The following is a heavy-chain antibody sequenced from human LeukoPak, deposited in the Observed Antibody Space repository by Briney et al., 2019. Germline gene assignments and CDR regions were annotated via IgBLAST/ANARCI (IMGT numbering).Heavy chain of an antibody. V-gene: IGHV3-21*01. J-gene: IGHJ5*02. CDR2: ISRSSSYI. CDR1: GFTFSSYS. CDR3: ARVEESASFDP. Sequence: AGGSLRLSCAASGFTFSSYSMNWVRQAPGKGLEWVSSISRSSSYIYYADSLKGRFTISRDNAKNSLYLQMNSLRAEDTAVYYCARVEESASFDPWGQGTLVTVSS. D-gene: IGHD3-3*01.